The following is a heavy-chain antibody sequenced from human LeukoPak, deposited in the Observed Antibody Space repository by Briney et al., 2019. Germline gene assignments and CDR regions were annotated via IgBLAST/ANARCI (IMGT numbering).Heavy chain of an antibody. CDR1: GFTFSSYG. V-gene: IGHV3-33*01. Sequence: GRSLRLSCAASGFTFSSYGMHWVRQVRQAPGKGPEWVAVIWFDGSKKYYSDSVKGRFTISRDNSKNTLYLQMNSLRAEDTAVYYCARVANITTFGMDGWGQGTTVTVSS. D-gene: IGHD3-9*01. CDR3: ARVANITTFGMDG. CDR2: IWFDGSKK. J-gene: IGHJ6*02.